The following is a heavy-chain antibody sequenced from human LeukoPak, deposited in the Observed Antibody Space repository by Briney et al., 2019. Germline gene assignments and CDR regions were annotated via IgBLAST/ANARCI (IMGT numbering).Heavy chain of an antibody. V-gene: IGHV3-7*01. CDR2: IKQDGSEK. CDR3: ARARITMIVDY. D-gene: IGHD3-22*01. CDR1: GFTFSSYW. J-gene: IGHJ4*02. Sequence: PGGSLRLSCAAPGFTFSSYWMSWVRQAPGKGLEWVANIKQDGSEKYYVDSVKGRFTISRDNAKNSLYLQMNSLRAEDTAVYYCARARITMIVDYWGQGTLVTVSS.